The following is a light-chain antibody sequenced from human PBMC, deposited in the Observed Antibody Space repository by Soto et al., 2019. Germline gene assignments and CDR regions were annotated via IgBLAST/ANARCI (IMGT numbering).Light chain of an antibody. CDR3: QQYGSSPQT. CDR1: QSVSSSY. Sequence: EIVLTQSPATLSLSPGERATRSCGASQSVSSSYLAWYQQKPGLAPRLLIYAASSRATGIPDRFSGSGSGTDSTLTISRLEPEDFAVYYCQQYGSSPQTFGQGTKVDIK. CDR2: AAS. J-gene: IGKJ1*01. V-gene: IGKV3D-20*01.